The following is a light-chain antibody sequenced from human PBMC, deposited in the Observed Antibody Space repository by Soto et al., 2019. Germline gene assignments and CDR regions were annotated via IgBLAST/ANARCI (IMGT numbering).Light chain of an antibody. J-gene: IGKJ5*01. CDR2: GAS. CDR1: QSVSSSY. V-gene: IGKV3-20*01. Sequence: EIVLTQSPGTLSLSPGERATLSCRASQSVSSSYLAWYQQKPGQAPRLLIYGASSRPTGTPDRFSGSGSGTDFTLTISRLEPEDFAVYYCQQYGSSSTFGQGTRLEI. CDR3: QQYGSSST.